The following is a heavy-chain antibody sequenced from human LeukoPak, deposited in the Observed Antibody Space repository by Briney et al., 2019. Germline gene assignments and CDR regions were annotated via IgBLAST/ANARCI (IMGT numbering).Heavy chain of an antibody. D-gene: IGHD5-12*01. Sequence: GGSLRLSCTASGVTLSSYAMSWARQAPGKGLEWVSGISSSGSGGNTYCADSVKGRFTISRDSSKNTLFLHMNTLRAEDTAVYYCARARGYSGYEAKFYYYGMDVWGQGTTVTVSS. V-gene: IGHV3-23*01. CDR2: ISSSGSGGNT. CDR1: GVTLSSYA. J-gene: IGHJ6*02. CDR3: ARARGYSGYEAKFYYYGMDV.